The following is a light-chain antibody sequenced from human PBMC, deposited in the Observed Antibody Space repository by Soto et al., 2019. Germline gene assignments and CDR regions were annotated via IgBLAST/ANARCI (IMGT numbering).Light chain of an antibody. J-gene: IGLJ3*02. CDR2: YDD. Sequence: QSALTQPPSVSEAPRQRVTISCSGSSSNIGNNAVNWYQQLPGKAPKLLIYYDDLLPSGVSDRFSGSKSGTSASLAISGLQSEDEADYYCAAWDDSLNGPVFGGGTKLTAL. CDR1: SSNIGNNA. V-gene: IGLV1-36*01. CDR3: AAWDDSLNGPV.